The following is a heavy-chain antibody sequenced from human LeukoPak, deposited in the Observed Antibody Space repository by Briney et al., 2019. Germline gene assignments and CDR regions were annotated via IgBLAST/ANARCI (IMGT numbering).Heavy chain of an antibody. Sequence: GGSLRLPCAASGFTFSSYWMNWVRQAPGKGLVWVSRIASDGSSTTYADSVKGRFSISRDNAKNTLYLQMNSLRVEDTAVYYCSRSAYYDGSGNYYDYWGQGTLVTVSS. D-gene: IGHD3-22*01. J-gene: IGHJ4*02. CDR1: GFTFSSYW. CDR2: IASDGSST. V-gene: IGHV3-74*01. CDR3: SRSAYYDGSGNYYDY.